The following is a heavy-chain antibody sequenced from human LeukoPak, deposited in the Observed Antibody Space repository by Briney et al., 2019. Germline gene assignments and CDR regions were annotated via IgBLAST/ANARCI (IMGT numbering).Heavy chain of an antibody. V-gene: IGHV1-18*04. CDR3: ATSTGATFDY. CDR1: GYTFTNYY. J-gene: IGHJ4*02. CDR2: ISAYNGNT. Sequence: GASVKVSCKASGYTFTNYYMHWVRQAPGQGLEWMGWISAYNGNTNYAQKLQGRVTMTTDTSTSTAYMELRSLRSDDTAVYYCATSTGATFDYWGQETLVTVSS. D-gene: IGHD7-27*01.